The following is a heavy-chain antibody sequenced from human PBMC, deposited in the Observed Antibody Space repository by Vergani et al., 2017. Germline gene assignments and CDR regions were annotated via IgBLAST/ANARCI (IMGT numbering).Heavy chain of an antibody. CDR1: GFTFSSYS. V-gene: IGHV3-21*01. J-gene: IGHJ4*02. D-gene: IGHD4-17*01. CDR2: ISSSSSYI. CDR3: ATLDYGEPGY. Sequence: EVHLVESGGGLVTPVGSLRLSCAASGFTFSSYSMNWVRQAPGKGLEWVSSISSSSSYIYYADSVKGRFTISRDNAKNSLYLQMNSLRAEDTAVYYCATLDYGEPGYWGQGTLVTVSS.